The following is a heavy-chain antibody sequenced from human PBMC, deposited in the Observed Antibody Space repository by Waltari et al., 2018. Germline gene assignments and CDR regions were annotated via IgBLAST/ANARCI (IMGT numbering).Heavy chain of an antibody. Sequence: QVQLQQWGAGLLKPSETLSLTCAVYGGSFSGYYWSWIRQPPGKGLEWIGEINHSGSTNYNPSLKSRVTISVDTSKNQFSLKLSSVTAADTAVYYCARKRQSYGYWPSLDYMDVWGKGTTVTISS. V-gene: IGHV4-34*01. J-gene: IGHJ6*03. D-gene: IGHD5-18*01. CDR3: ARKRQSYGYWPSLDYMDV. CDR1: GGSFSGYY. CDR2: INHSGST.